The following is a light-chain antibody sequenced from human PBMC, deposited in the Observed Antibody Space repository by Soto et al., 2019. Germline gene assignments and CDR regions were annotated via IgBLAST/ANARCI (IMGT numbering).Light chain of an antibody. J-gene: IGKJ1*01. CDR3: QQQAT. CDR1: QSISSW. CDR2: KAS. Sequence: DIQMTQSPSTLSASVGDRVTITCRASQSISSWLAWYQQKPGKAPKLLIYKASSLESGVPSRFSGSGSGTEFTLTISSLQPDDFATYYCQQQATFGQGTKVEIK. V-gene: IGKV1-5*03.